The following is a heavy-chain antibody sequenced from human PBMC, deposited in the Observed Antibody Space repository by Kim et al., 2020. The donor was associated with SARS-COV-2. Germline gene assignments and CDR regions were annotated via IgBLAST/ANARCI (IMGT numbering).Heavy chain of an antibody. D-gene: IGHD2-15*01. Sequence: SETLSLTCTVSGGSISSYYWSWIRQPPGKGLEWIGYIYYSGSTNYNPSLKSRVTISVDTSKNQFSLKLSSVTAADTAVYYCARDRRISGGRGYYYYYMDVWGKGTTVTVSS. V-gene: IGHV4-59*01. CDR3: ARDRRISGGRGYYYYYMDV. CDR1: GGSISSYY. J-gene: IGHJ6*03. CDR2: IYYSGST.